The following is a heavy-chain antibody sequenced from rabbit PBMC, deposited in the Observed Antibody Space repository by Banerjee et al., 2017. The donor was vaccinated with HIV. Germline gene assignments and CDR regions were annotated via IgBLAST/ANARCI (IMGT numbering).Heavy chain of an antibody. CDR2: ISYRGSA. CDR3: ARSNTYYGMDL. V-gene: IGHV1S29*01. CDR1: GFDFSSYA. Sequence: QEQLKESGGGLVQPGGSLKLSCKASGFDFSSYAITCVRQAPGKGLEYIGYISYRGSAYYASWVNGRFTISRENTQNTLYLQLNSLTAADTATYFCARSNTYYGMDLWGQGTLVTVS. J-gene: IGHJ6*01.